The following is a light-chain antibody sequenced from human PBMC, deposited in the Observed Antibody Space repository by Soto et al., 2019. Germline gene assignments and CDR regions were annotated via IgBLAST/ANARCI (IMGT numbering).Light chain of an antibody. CDR1: QSVSSN. CDR3: QQYNNWPPGT. V-gene: IGKV3-15*01. CDR2: GAS. Sequence: EIVMTQSPATLSVSPGERATLSCRASQSVSSNLAWYQQKPGQAPRLLIYGASTRATGIPARFSGSRSGTEFTPTNSSLQSEDFAVYYGQQYNNWPPGTCGQGYKVEIK. J-gene: IGKJ1*01.